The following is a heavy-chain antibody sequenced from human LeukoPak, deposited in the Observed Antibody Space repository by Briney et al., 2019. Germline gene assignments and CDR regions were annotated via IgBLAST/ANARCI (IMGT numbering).Heavy chain of an antibody. CDR3: AKESLGRGSSYGSYFDC. CDR1: GFIFSSYG. D-gene: IGHD1-26*01. Sequence: GGSLRLSCAASGFIFSSYGMNWARQAPGKGLEWVSFIWYSGDNEFYADSVKGRFTISRDNFKNILYLQMSSLRTEDTAVYSCAKESLGRGSSYGSYFDCWGQGTLVTVSS. CDR2: IWYSGDNE. V-gene: IGHV3-30*02. J-gene: IGHJ4*02.